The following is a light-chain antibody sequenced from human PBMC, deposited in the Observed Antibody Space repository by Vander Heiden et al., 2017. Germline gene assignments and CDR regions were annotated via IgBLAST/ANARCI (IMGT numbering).Light chain of an antibody. V-gene: IGKV1-39*01. CDR1: QSISSY. CDR2: AAS. J-gene: IGKJ2*01. CDR3: QQSYSTPYT. Sequence: DIQMTQSPSSLSASVGDRVTITCRACQSISSYLNWYQQKPGKAPKLLIYAASSLQSRVPSRFSDSGSGTDFTLTISSLQPEDFATYYCQQSYSTPYTFGQGTKLEIK.